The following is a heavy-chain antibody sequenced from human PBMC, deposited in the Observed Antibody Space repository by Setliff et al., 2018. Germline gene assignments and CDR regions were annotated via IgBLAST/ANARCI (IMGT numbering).Heavy chain of an antibody. CDR3: ATLYDVLTGYYGLDV. J-gene: IGHJ6*02. CDR1: GYSISSGYY. V-gene: IGHV4-38-2*02. Sequence: LSLTCTVSGYSISSGYYWGWIRQPPGKGLEWIGSIYHSGSTYYNPSLKSRVTISVDTSKNQFSLKFISVTAADTAVYYCATLYDVLTGYYGLDVWGQGTTGTAP. CDR2: IYHSGST. D-gene: IGHD3-9*01.